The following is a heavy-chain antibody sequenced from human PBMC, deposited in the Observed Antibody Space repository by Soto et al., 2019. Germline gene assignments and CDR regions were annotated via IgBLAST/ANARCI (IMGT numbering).Heavy chain of an antibody. V-gene: IGHV3-66*01. D-gene: IGHD1-1*01. J-gene: IGHJ6*04. CDR1: GFTVSSNY. Sequence: GGSLRLSCAASGFTVSSNYMSWVRQAPGKGLEWVSLIYSGGSTYYADSVKDRFTISRDNSKNTLYLQMNSLRAEDTAVYYCAIIKNWNDQAPYGMDVWGKGTTVTVPS. CDR2: IYSGGST. CDR3: AIIKNWNDQAPYGMDV.